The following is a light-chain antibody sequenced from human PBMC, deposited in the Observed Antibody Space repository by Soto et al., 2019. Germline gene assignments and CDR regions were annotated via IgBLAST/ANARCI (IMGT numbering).Light chain of an antibody. CDR2: EVS. V-gene: IGLV2-14*01. CDR3: SSYTSSSTRV. CDR1: SSDVGGYNY. Sequence: QSALTQPASVSGSTGQSITTSCTGTSSDVGGYNYVSWYQQHPGKAPKLMIYEVSNRPSGVSNRFSGSKSGNTASLTISGLQAEDEADYYCSSYTSSSTRVFGGGTQLTVL. J-gene: IGLJ3*02.